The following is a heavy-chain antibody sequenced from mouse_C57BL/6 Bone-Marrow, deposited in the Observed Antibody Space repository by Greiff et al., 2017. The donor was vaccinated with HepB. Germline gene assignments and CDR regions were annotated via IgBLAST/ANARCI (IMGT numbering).Heavy chain of an antibody. V-gene: IGHV1-39*01. CDR3: AITTVVSDYAMDY. D-gene: IGHD1-1*01. J-gene: IGHJ4*01. Sequence: VQLKQSGPELVKPGASVKISCKASGYSFTDYNMNWVKQSNGKSLEWIGVINPNYGTTSYNQKFKGKATLTVDQYSSTAYMQLNSLTSEDSAVYYCAITTVVSDYAMDYWGQGTSVTVSS. CDR1: GYSFTDYN. CDR2: INPNYGTT.